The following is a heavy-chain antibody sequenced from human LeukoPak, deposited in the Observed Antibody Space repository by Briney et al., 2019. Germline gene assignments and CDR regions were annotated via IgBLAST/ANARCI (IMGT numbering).Heavy chain of an antibody. J-gene: IGHJ6*03. CDR2: IIPIFGTA. D-gene: IGHD3-22*01. Sequence: SVKVSCKASGGTFSSYAISWVRQAPGQGLEWMGGIIPIFGTANYAQKFQGRVTITTDESTSTAYMELSSLRSEDTAVYYCAGGYYYDSSGRGPYYYYYMDVWGKGTTVTVSS. CDR3: AGGYYYDSSGRGPYYYYYMDV. V-gene: IGHV1-69*05. CDR1: GGTFSSYA.